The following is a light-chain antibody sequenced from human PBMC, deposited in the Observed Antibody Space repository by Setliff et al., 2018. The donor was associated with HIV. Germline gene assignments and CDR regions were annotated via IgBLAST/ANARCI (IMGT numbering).Light chain of an antibody. CDR1: RGDVGRYNL. Sequence: QSALAQPASGSGSPGQSITISCTGTRGDVGRYNLVSWYQQQPGKPPKLRIYPASKRPSGVSNRFSGSKSGNTASLTISGLQAEDEADYYCCSNTGSTTYVFGTGTKVTVL. CDR2: PAS. CDR3: CSNTGSTTYV. V-gene: IGLV2-23*01. J-gene: IGLJ1*01.